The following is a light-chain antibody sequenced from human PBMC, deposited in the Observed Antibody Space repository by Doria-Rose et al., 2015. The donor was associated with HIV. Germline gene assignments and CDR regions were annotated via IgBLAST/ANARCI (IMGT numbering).Light chain of an antibody. V-gene: IGLV1-51*02. CDR1: SYNIGNNY. CDR2: QYN. Sequence: QSVLTPPPSVSAAPGQKVTISCSGSSYNIGNNYVSWYQQLPGTAPKLLIYQYNKRPSGIPDRFSGSKSGTSATLGITGLQTGDEATYYCGTWDDSLSAVFAGGTKVTVL. CDR3: GTWDDSLSAV. J-gene: IGLJ2*01.